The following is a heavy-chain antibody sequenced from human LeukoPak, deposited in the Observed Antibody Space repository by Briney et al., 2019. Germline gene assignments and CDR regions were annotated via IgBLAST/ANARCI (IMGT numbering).Heavy chain of an antibody. V-gene: IGHV3-7*03. D-gene: IGHD1-26*01. CDR2: IKQDGSEK. CDR3: AKDHSGTFDVFDI. J-gene: IGHJ3*02. Sequence: PGGSLRLSCAASGFTFSSYWMSWVRQAPGKGLEWVANIKQDGSEKYYVDSVKGRFTISRDNAKNSLYLQMNSLRTEDTAVYYCAKDHSGTFDVFDIWGQGTMVTVSS. CDR1: GFTFSSYW.